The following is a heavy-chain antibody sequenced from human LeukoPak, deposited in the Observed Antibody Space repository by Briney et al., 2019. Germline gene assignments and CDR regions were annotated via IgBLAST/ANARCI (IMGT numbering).Heavy chain of an antibody. CDR3: ARAFAAAEHLMDYYYGMDV. V-gene: IGHV1-69*13. CDR2: IIPIFGTA. Sequence: SVKVSCKASGGTFSSYAISWVRQAPGQGLEWMGGIIPIFGTANYAQKFQGRVTITADESTSTAYMELSSLRSEDTAVYYCARAFAAAEHLMDYYYGMDVWGKGTTVTVSS. CDR1: GGTFSSYA. D-gene: IGHD6-13*01. J-gene: IGHJ6*04.